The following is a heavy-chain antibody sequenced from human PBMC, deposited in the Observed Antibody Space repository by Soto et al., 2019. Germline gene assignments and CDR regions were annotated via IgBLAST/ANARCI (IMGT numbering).Heavy chain of an antibody. Sequence: EVQLVESGGGLVQPGGSLRLSCAASGFTFSNSWMSWVRQAPGKGLECVANIKHDGTVKYNVDSVKGRFTVSRDNAQNSLYLQMQSLRADDTAVYYCTKGLITAASWGQGTLVTVSS. CDR1: GFTFSNSW. CDR3: TKGLITAAS. V-gene: IGHV3-7*01. CDR2: IKHDGTVK. D-gene: IGHD3-16*01. J-gene: IGHJ4*02.